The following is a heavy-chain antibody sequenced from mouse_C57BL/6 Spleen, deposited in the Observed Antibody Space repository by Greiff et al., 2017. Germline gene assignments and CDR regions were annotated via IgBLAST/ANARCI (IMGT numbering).Heavy chain of an antibody. D-gene: IGHD1-1*01. Sequence: QVQLQQPGAELVKPGASVKMSCKASGYTFTSYWITWVKQRPGQGLEWIGDIYPGSGSTNYNEKFKSKATLTVDTSSSTAYMQLSSLTSEDSAVYYCARDTTVEAWFAYWGQGTLDTVSA. CDR3: ARDTTVEAWFAY. J-gene: IGHJ3*01. CDR1: GYTFTSYW. CDR2: IYPGSGST. V-gene: IGHV1-55*01.